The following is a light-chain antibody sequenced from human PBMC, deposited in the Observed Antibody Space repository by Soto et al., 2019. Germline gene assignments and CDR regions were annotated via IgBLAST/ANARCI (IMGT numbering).Light chain of an antibody. CDR3: QQYNNWPLT. Sequence: EIMMTQSPATLSASPGERATLSCRASQSVSSNLAWYQQKPGQAPRLLIYAVSTRATGIPARFSGSGSGTEFTLTISSLQPEDFAIYYGQQYNNWPLTFGQGTKVEIK. J-gene: IGKJ1*01. CDR2: AVS. CDR1: QSVSSN. V-gene: IGKV3-15*01.